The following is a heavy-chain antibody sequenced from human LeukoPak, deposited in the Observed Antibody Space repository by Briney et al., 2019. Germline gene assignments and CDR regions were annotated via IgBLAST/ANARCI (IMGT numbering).Heavy chain of an antibody. CDR1: GGSISSSSYY. Sequence: SETLSLTCTVSGGSISSSSYYWGWIRQPPGKGLEWIGSIYYSGSTYYNPSLKSRVTISVDTSKNQFSLKLSSVTAADTAVYYCARGYYDRSGYYYEFDYWGPGTLVTVSS. V-gene: IGHV4-39*01. CDR2: IYYSGST. J-gene: IGHJ4*02. CDR3: ARGYYDRSGYYYEFDY. D-gene: IGHD3-22*01.